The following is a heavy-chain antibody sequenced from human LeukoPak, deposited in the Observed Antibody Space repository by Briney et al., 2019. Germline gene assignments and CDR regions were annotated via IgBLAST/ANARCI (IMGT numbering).Heavy chain of an antibody. J-gene: IGHJ2*01. CDR1: GFTFSSYE. V-gene: IGHV3-7*01. CDR3: ARGGRRGSDCSGGSCYSTPPRYFDL. Sequence: GGSLRLSCAASGFTFSSYEMNWVRQAPGKGLEWVANIKQDGSEKCYVDSVKGRFTISRDNAKNSLYLQMNSLRAEDTAVYYCARGGRRGSDCSGGSCYSTPPRYFDLWGRGTLVTVSS. D-gene: IGHD2-15*01. CDR2: IKQDGSEK.